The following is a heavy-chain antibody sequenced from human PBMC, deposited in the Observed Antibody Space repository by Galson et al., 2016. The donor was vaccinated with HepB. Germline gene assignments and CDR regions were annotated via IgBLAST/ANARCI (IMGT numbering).Heavy chain of an antibody. CDR1: GYSFTSYW. CDR3: ANVRDAYTFPDY. V-gene: IGHV5-51*01. Sequence: QSGAEVKKPGQSLKISCKASGYSFTSYWIAWVRQRPGKGLEWMGMIHHGDSVTRYSPSFQGQVTFSANKSISTAYLQWSRLKASDTAVYYCANVRDAYTFPDYWAQGTLVTVSA. CDR2: IHHGDSVT. D-gene: IGHD5-24*01. J-gene: IGHJ4*02.